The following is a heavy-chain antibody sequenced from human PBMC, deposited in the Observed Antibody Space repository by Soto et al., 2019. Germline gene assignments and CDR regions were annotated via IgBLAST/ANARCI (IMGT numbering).Heavy chain of an antibody. V-gene: IGHV3-30*18. J-gene: IGHJ4*02. D-gene: IGHD3-22*01. Sequence: GGSLRLSCAASGFTFSSYGMHWVRQAPGKGLEWVAVISYYGSNKYYADSVKGRFTISRDNSKNTLYLQMNSLRAEDTVVYYCAKDLYYYDSSGYYALGYWGQGTLVTVSS. CDR1: GFTFSSYG. CDR3: AKDLYYYDSSGYYALGY. CDR2: ISYYGSNK.